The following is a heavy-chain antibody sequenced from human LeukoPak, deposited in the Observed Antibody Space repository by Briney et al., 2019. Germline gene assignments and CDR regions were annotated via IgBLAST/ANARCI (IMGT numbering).Heavy chain of an antibody. CDR3: ARGNLGVTPFDY. Sequence: SQTLSLTCAVSGVSISSGGYSWSWIRQPPGKGLEWIGYIYHSGSTYYNPSLKSRVTISVDRSKSQFSLKLSSVTAADTAVYYCARGNLGVTPFDYWGQGTLVTVSS. J-gene: IGHJ4*02. CDR1: GVSISSGGYS. D-gene: IGHD2-21*02. CDR2: IYHSGST. V-gene: IGHV4-30-2*01.